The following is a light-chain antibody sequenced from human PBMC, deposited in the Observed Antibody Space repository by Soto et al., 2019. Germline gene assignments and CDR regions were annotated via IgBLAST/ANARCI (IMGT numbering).Light chain of an antibody. Sequence: QSALTQPASVSGSPGQSITISCTGTSSDVGSYNLVSWYQQHPGKAPKLMIYEGSKRPSGVSNRFSGSKSGNTASLTISGLPAEDEADYYCCSYAGSNVVFGGGTKLTVL. CDR3: CSYAGSNVV. V-gene: IGLV2-23*01. J-gene: IGLJ2*01. CDR1: SSDVGSYNL. CDR2: EGS.